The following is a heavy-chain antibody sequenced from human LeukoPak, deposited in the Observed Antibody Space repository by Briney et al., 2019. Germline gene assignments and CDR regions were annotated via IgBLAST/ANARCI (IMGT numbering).Heavy chain of an antibody. V-gene: IGHV3-43*02. CDR2: TSGDGDNT. Sequence: PGGSLRLSCVASGFTLDDYALHWVRQAPGKGLEWISHTSGDGDNTYYAISVKGRFTISRDKSKNSLYLQMSSLRAEDTALYYCAKGVRSGTYYNCFDPWGQGTLVTVSS. CDR1: GFTLDDYA. CDR3: AKGVRSGTYYNCFDP. J-gene: IGHJ5*02. D-gene: IGHD1-26*01.